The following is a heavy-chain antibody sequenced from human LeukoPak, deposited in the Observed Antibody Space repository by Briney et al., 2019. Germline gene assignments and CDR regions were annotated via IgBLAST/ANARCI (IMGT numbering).Heavy chain of an antibody. J-gene: IGHJ3*02. CDR3: ARDFGMFTISHGDAFAI. D-gene: IGHD5-24*01. Sequence: GASVKVSCKASGYTFDNYGISWVRQAPGQGLEWMGWISAYDGNTNYANKLQGRVTMTTDASTSTAFMELRSLTPDDTAVYFCARDFGMFTISHGDAFAIWGQGTVVTVSS. CDR2: ISAYDGNT. CDR1: GYTFDNYG. V-gene: IGHV1-18*01.